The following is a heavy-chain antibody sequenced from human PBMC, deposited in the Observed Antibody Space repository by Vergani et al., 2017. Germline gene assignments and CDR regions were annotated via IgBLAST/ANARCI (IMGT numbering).Heavy chain of an antibody. CDR1: GDSISSNNC. V-gene: IGHV4-4*03. CDR3: ATIGYRRWGYYFDY. Sequence: QVQLHESGPGLVKPPGTLSLTCAVSGDSISSNNCWTWVRQPPGKGLEWMGEICHTEDTKYSPSLKSRVTVSGDESKNLFSLRLNSVAGADTAVYYCATIGYRRWGYYFDYWGQGILVTVSS. D-gene: IGHD2-2*02. CDR2: ICHTEDT. J-gene: IGHJ4*02.